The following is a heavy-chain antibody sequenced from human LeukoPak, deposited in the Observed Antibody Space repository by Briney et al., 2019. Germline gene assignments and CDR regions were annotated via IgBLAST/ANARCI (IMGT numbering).Heavy chain of an antibody. D-gene: IGHD3-9*01. CDR2: INTNTGNP. J-gene: IGHJ5*02. V-gene: IGHV7-4-1*02. CDR3: ARRAPPSDYYDILTGYSSANWFDP. CDR1: GYTFTSYA. Sequence: ASVKVSCKASGYTFTSYAMNWVGRAPGQGLEWMGWINTNTGNPTYAQGFTGRFVFSLDTSASTAYLQISSLRAEDTAVYYCARRAPPSDYYDILTGYSSANWFDPWGQGTLVTVSS.